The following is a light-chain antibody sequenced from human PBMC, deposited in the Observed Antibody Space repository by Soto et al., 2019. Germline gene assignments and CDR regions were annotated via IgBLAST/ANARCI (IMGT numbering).Light chain of an antibody. Sequence: DIQMTQSPSTLSASVGDRVTITCRASQSISRWLAWYQQKPWTAPKLLIYEASTLESGVPSRFSGSRSGTEFTLTVSSLQPDDFATYYCQQYNDSFPYTFGQGTKLEIK. V-gene: IGKV1-5*03. CDR1: QSISRW. J-gene: IGKJ2*01. CDR2: EAS. CDR3: QQYNDSFPYT.